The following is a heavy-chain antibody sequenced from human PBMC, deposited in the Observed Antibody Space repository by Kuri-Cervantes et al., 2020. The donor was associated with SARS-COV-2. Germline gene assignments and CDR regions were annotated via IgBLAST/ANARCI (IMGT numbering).Heavy chain of an antibody. CDR2: IIPIFATS. D-gene: IGHD2-15*01. CDR3: AASPISRVVVAAHAYYYYGMDV. J-gene: IGHJ6*02. CDR1: GGTFSRYA. V-gene: IGHV1-69*05. Sequence: SVKVSCKASGGTFSRYALNWVRQAPGQGLEWMGGIIPIFATSNYAQKFQGRVTITRDMSTSTAYMELSSLRSEDTAVYYCAASPISRVVVAAHAYYYYGMDVWGQGTTVTVSS.